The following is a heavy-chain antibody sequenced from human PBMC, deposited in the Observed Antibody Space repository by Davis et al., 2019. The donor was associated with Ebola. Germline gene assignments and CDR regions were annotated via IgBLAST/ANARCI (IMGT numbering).Heavy chain of an antibody. CDR2: ISGTSTYT. J-gene: IGHJ4*02. V-gene: IGHV3-23*01. Sequence: GESLKISCAASGFTFSSFAMSWVRQAPGKGLEWVSTISGTSTYTYYADSVKGRFTISRDNSKNTLYLQVNSLRAEDTAVYYCTRVIDGDYDGNWGQGTLVTVSS. D-gene: IGHD4-17*01. CDR3: TRVIDGDYDGN. CDR1: GFTFSSFA.